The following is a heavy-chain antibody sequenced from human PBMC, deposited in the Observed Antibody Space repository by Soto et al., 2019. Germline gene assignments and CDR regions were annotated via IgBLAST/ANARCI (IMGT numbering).Heavy chain of an antibody. CDR2: ISYYENTT. CDR1: GFSLSXYX. Sequence: QVQLVESGGXXVQPGRSLRLSCAASGFSLSXYXIHWVRQAPGKGXXXVXLISYYENTTYYADSVKGRFTISRDNSKNTLYLQMNSLRSEDTAVYYCVRARQNLVVNEYFQYWGQGTLVIVSS. V-gene: IGHV3-30-3*01. D-gene: IGHD2-8*02. J-gene: IGHJ1*01. CDR3: VRARQNLVVNEYFQY.